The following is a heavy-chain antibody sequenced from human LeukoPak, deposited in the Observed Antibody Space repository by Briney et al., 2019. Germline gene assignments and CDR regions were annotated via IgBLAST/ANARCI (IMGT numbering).Heavy chain of an antibody. V-gene: IGHV1-18*01. CDR3: VRDWEWKAARNLFDP. CDR1: GYTFINYG. CDR2: TSGDNVNT. J-gene: IGHJ5*02. Sequence: ASVKVSCKVSGYTFINYGISRVRQARGQGLEWMGWTSGDNVNTYYAQKFLGRVIMTTDISTTTAYMELRSLRPDDTAVYYCVRDWEWKAARNLFDPWGQGTRVTVSS. D-gene: IGHD6-6*01.